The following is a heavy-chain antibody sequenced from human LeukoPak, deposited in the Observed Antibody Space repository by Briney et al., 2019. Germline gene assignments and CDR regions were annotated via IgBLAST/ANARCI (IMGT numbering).Heavy chain of an antibody. J-gene: IGHJ4*02. Sequence: GSSVKVSCKASGGTFSSYAISWVRQAPGQGLEWMGGIIPIFGTANYAQKFQGRVTITTDESTSTAYMELSSLRSEDTAVYYCARAGVTIFVAQYYFDYWGQGTLVTVSS. CDR2: IIPIFGTA. CDR1: GGTFSSYA. D-gene: IGHD3-3*01. CDR3: ARAGVTIFVAQYYFDY. V-gene: IGHV1-69*05.